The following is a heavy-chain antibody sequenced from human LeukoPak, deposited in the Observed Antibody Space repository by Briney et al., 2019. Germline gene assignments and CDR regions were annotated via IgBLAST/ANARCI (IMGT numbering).Heavy chain of an antibody. V-gene: IGHV3-74*01. Sequence: GGSLRLSCAASGFAFSSYWMHWVRQAPGKGLVWVSGTDAGGGQTFYADSVRGRFTISRDNAKNTLYLQLNSLRAEDTAVYYCSSLGFGPDYWGQGTLVTVSS. D-gene: IGHD3-16*01. CDR3: SSLGFGPDY. J-gene: IGHJ4*02. CDR2: TDAGGGQT. CDR1: GFAFSSYW.